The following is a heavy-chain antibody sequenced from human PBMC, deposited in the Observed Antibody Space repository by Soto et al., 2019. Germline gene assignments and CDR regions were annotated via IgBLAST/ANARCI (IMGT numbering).Heavy chain of an antibody. Sequence: QVQLQESGPGLVKPSGTLSLTCAVSGGSISSSNWWSWVRQPPGKGLEWIGEIYHSGSTNYNPSLKSRVTISVDKSKNQFSLKLSSVTAADTAVYYCARDHDWNAPANYYYYGMDVWGQGTTVTVSS. J-gene: IGHJ6*02. CDR2: IYHSGST. V-gene: IGHV4-4*02. CDR1: GGSISSSNW. CDR3: ARDHDWNAPANYYYYGMDV. D-gene: IGHD1-1*01.